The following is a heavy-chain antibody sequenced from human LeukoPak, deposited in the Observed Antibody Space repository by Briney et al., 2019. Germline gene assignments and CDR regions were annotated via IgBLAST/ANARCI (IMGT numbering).Heavy chain of an antibody. D-gene: IGHD2-2*01. J-gene: IGHJ3*02. CDR3: ARGRRYCSSTSCSLDAFDI. Sequence: ASVKVSCKVSGYTLTELSMHWVRQAPGKGLEWMGGFDPEDGETIYAQKFQGRVAMTEDTSTDTAYMELSSLRSEDTAVYYCARGRRYCSSTSCSLDAFDIWGQGTMVTVSS. V-gene: IGHV1-24*01. CDR1: GYTLTELS. CDR2: FDPEDGET.